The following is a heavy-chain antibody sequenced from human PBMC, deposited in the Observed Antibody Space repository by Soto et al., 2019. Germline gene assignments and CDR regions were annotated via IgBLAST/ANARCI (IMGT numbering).Heavy chain of an antibody. CDR3: LVWSGYSLGHFQH. D-gene: IGHD3-3*01. Sequence: ASVKVSCKASGYSFTGYYLHWVRQAPGQGLEWMGWINPKNGVTKYGQKFQGRLTMTRDTSTSTAYMELSRLQSDDTAVYYCLVWSGYSLGHFQHWGQGTLVTVSS. V-gene: IGHV1-2*02. J-gene: IGHJ1*01. CDR2: INPKNGVT. CDR1: GYSFTGYY.